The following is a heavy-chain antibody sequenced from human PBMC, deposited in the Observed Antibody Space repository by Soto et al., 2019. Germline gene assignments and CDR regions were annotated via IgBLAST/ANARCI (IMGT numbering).Heavy chain of an antibody. J-gene: IGHJ4*02. D-gene: IGHD4-17*01. CDR3: ARDLAFDPDGYFDY. CDR2: ITGGSGDT. CDR1: GYTFTQYA. Sequence: QVQLVQSGAEEKKPGASLKLSCQASGYTFTQYAIHWLRQAPGHRPEWMGWITGGSGDTTYSSKFQGRVTITRDTSASTAYMAPSGLRSEDTALYYCARDLAFDPDGYFDYWGQGTLVTVSS. V-gene: IGHV1-3*05.